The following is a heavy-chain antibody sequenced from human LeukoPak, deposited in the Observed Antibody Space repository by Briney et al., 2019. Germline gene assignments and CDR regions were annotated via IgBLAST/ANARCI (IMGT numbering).Heavy chain of an antibody. V-gene: IGHV3-74*01. CDR3: VREVTVTSYFDY. CDR2: INLDGTET. J-gene: IGHJ4*02. CDR1: GFTFSGYW. D-gene: IGHD2-21*02. Sequence: GGSLRLSCVASGFTFSGYWMHWVRQAPGKGLIWVSRINLDGTETTYADSVKGRFTISRDNAKNTLYLQMNSLRAEDTAVYYCVREVTVTSYFDYWGQGILVTVSS.